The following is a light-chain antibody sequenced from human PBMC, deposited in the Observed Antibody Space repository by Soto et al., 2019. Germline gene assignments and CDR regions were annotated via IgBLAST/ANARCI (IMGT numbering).Light chain of an antibody. CDR1: QTISSW. CDR2: KAS. J-gene: IGKJ1*01. V-gene: IGKV1-5*03. CDR3: QHSHSYSEE. Sequence: DIQMTQSPSTLSGSVGDRVTITCRASQTISSWLAWYQQKPGKAPKLLIYKASTLKSGVPSRFSGSRSGPQLTLTISSLQPADFATYYCQHSHSYSEEFSQETKVDSK.